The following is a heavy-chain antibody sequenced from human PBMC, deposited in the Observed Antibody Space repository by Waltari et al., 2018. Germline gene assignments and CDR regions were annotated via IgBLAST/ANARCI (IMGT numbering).Heavy chain of an antibody. CDR1: W. CDR3: ARLPYCSGGSCYYFDY. V-gene: IGHV5-51*01. CDR2: IYPGDSDT. Sequence: WIGWVRQMPGKGLEWMGIIYPGDSDTRYSPSFQGQVTISADKSISTAYLQWSSLKASDTAMYYCARLPYCSGGSCYYFDYWGQGTLVTVSS. J-gene: IGHJ4*02. D-gene: IGHD2-15*01.